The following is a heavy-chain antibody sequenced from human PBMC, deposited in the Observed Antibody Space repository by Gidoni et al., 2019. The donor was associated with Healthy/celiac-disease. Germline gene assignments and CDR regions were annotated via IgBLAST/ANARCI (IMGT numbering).Heavy chain of an antibody. D-gene: IGHD2-15*01. CDR3: ARDSKLGYCSGGSCFPTY. CDR2: IYSGGST. V-gene: IGHV3-66*02. J-gene: IGHJ4*02. Sequence: EVQLVESGGGLVQPGGSLRLSCAASGFTVSSNYMSWVRQAPGKGLEWVSVIYSGGSTYYADSVKGRFTISRDNSKNTLYLQMNSLRAEDTAVYYCARDSKLGYCSGGSCFPTYWGQGTLVTVSS. CDR1: GFTVSSNY.